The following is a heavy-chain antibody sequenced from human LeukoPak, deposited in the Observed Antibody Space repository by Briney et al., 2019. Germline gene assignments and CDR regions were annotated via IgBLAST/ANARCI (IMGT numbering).Heavy chain of an antibody. V-gene: IGHV2-5*01. CDR1: GFSLSTSGVG. CDR3: AHRLRSPTVEMATAVLFDY. D-gene: IGHD5-24*01. CDR2: IYWNDDK. J-gene: IGHJ4*02. Sequence: SGPTLVKPTQTLTLTCTFSGFSLSTSGVGVDWNRQPPGKALEWLALIYWNDDKRYSPSLKSRLTITKDTSKNQVVLTMTNMDPVDTATYYCAHRLRSPTVEMATAVLFDYWGQGTLVTVSS.